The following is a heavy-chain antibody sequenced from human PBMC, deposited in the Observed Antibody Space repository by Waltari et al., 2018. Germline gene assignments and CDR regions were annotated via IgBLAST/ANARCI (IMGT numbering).Heavy chain of an antibody. CDR3: ARDSDSGYDGALLYFDY. D-gene: IGHD5-12*01. V-gene: IGHV4-61*09. Sequence: QVQLQESGPGLVKPSQTLSLTCTVSGGSISSGSYYWSWIRQPAGKGLEWIGYIYTSGSTNYNPSLKSLVTISVDTSKNQFSLKLSSVTAADTAVYYCARDSDSGYDGALLYFDYWGQGTLVTVSS. CDR2: IYTSGST. CDR1: GGSISSGSYY. J-gene: IGHJ4*02.